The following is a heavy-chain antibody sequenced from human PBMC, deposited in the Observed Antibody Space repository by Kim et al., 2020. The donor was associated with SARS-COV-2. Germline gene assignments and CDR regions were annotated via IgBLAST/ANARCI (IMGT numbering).Heavy chain of an antibody. D-gene: IGHD2-21*01. CDR3: AREADSADY. V-gene: IGHV1-46*04. J-gene: IGHJ4*02. Sequence: TAYARTLQGRVTVSRDTSTSTFYMELRSLTFEDTAMYYCAREADSADYWGQGTLVTVSS. CDR2: T.